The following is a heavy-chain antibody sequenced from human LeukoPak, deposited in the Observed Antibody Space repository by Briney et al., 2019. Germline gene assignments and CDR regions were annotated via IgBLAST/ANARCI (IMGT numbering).Heavy chain of an antibody. CDR3: GRDDKGLVGTFDY. Sequence: SGGSLRLSCAASGFTFSSYGMHWVRQAPGKGLEWVAFIRYDGSKKYYVDSVKGRFSISRDNAKNSLYLQVNSLRAEDTAVYYCGRDDKGLVGTFDYWGQGTLVTVSS. J-gene: IGHJ4*02. V-gene: IGHV3-30*02. CDR1: GFTFSSYG. D-gene: IGHD3-16*01. CDR2: IRYDGSKK.